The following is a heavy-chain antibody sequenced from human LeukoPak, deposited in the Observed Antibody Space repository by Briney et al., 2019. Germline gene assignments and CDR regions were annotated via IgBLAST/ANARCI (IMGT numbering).Heavy chain of an antibody. V-gene: IGHV3-23*01. Sequence: SGGSLRLSCAASGFTFSSYAMSWVRQAPGKGLEWVSAISGSGGSTYYADSVKGRFTISRDNSKNTLYLQMNSLRAEDTAVYYCAAVGYYDFWSGYHNPGFDYWGQGTLVTVSS. CDR1: GFTFSSYA. D-gene: IGHD3-3*01. CDR3: AAVGYYDFWSGYHNPGFDY. J-gene: IGHJ4*02. CDR2: ISGSGGST.